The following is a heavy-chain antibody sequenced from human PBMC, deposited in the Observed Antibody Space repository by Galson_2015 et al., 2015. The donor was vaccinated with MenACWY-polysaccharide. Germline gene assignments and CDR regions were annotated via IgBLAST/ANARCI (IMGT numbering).Heavy chain of an antibody. CDR2: IYTSGNT. Sequence: TLSLTCTVSGDSISSGSYYWTWIRQPAGKGLEWIGHIYTSGNTNYNPSLKSRVTISIDTSKNQFSLKLSSVTAADTAVYYCARDYSSGGNWFDPWGQGTLVTVSS. CDR3: ARDYSSGGNWFDP. J-gene: IGHJ5*02. CDR1: GDSISSGSYY. D-gene: IGHD6-19*01. V-gene: IGHV4-61*09.